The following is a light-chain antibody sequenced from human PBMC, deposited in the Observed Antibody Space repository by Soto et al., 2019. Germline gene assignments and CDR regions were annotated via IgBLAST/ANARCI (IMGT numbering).Light chain of an antibody. V-gene: IGLV2-23*02. CDR3: CAYAGSYTVL. J-gene: IGLJ2*01. CDR2: DVS. CDR1: SSDVGSYNL. Sequence: QSALTQPASVSGSPGQSITISCTGTSSDVGSYNLVSWYQQHPGKAPKLMMFDVSERPSGVPDRFSGSKSGNTASLSISGLQAEDEADYYCCAYAGSYTVLFGGGTKVTVL.